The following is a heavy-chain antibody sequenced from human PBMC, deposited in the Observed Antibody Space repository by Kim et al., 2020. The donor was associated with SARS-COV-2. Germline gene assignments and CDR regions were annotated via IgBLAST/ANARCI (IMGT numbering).Heavy chain of an antibody. CDR1: GFSVDSHF. J-gene: IGHJ4*02. CDR2: MYSGGNT. CDR3: ARGQTSFTTGWYVDF. Sequence: GGSLRLSCAASGFSVDSHFMTWVRQSAVKGLEWVSVMYSGGNTFYADSVKGRFIISRDISKNTLDLQMSSLRVEDTAIYYCARGQTSFTTGWYVDFLGQG. D-gene: IGHD6-19*01. V-gene: IGHV3-53*05.